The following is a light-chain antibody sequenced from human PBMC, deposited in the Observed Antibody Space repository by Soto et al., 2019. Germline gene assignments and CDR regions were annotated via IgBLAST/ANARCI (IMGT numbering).Light chain of an antibody. Sequence: ETVLTQSPATLSLSPGKRAILSCRASQSVSNSLAWYQQKPGQAPRLLIYDASNRATGVPARFSGSGSGTDFTLTITSLGPEEFAVYYCQQRYTWPSFGPGTKVDIK. CDR2: DAS. CDR3: QQRYTWPS. CDR1: QSVSNS. J-gene: IGKJ3*01. V-gene: IGKV3-11*01.